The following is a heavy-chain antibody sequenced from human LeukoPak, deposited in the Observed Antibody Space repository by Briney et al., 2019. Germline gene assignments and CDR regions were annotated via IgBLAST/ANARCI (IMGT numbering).Heavy chain of an antibody. J-gene: IGHJ4*02. CDR1: GYTFTSYG. V-gene: IGHV1-18*01. CDR3: ARDYYGDYVGDY. Sequence: GASVTVSCKASGYTFTSYGISWVRQAPGQGLEWMGWISAYNGNTNYAQRLQGRVTMTTDTSTSTAYMELRSLRSDDTAVYYCARDYYGDYVGDYWGQGTLVTVSS. CDR2: ISAYNGNT. D-gene: IGHD4-17*01.